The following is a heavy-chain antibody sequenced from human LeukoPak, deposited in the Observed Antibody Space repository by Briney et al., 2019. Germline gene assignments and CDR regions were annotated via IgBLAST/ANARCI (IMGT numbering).Heavy chain of an antibody. CDR3: ARDRGYSTFDY. Sequence: GGSLRLSCEASGFSFTNYAINWVRQAPGKGLEWVSGISAGGGRIFYADSVKGRFTISRDNAKNTLYLQMNSLRVDDTAVYYCARDRGYSTFDYWGQGTLVTVSS. D-gene: IGHD4-23*01. V-gene: IGHV3-23*01. J-gene: IGHJ4*02. CDR1: GFSFTNYA. CDR2: ISAGGGRI.